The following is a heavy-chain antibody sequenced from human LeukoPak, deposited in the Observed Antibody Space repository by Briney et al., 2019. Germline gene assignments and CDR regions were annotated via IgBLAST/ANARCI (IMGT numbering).Heavy chain of an antibody. CDR3: AGDADTINWFFF. J-gene: IGHJ5*01. D-gene: IGHD2-2*01. CDR1: SGSISSSNYY. V-gene: IGHV4-39*07. CDR2: INHSGRA. Sequence: PSETLSLTCTVSSGSISSSNYYWAWIRQPPGKGLEWIGIINHSGRAYYTPSLKSRITISVDTSKSQFSLKLTSVTAADTAVYYCAGDADTINWFFFWGQGTLVTVSS.